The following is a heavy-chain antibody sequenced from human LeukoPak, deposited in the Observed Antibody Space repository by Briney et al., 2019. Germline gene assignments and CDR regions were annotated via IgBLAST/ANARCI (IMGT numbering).Heavy chain of an antibody. Sequence: GGSLRLSCAASGFTFSSYGMHWVRQAPGKGLEWVAVISYDGSNKYYADSVKGRFTISRDNSKNTLYLQMNSLRAEDTAVYYCAKAMQLWSLWGQGTLVTVSS. V-gene: IGHV3-30*18. CDR1: GFTFSSYG. D-gene: IGHD5-18*01. CDR2: ISYDGSNK. CDR3: AKAMQLWSL. J-gene: IGHJ4*02.